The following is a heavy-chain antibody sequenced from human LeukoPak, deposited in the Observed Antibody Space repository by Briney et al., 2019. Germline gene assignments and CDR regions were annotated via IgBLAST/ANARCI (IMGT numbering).Heavy chain of an antibody. CDR1: GGSISSGAYY. CDR2: IYYSGNT. V-gene: IGHV4-31*03. CDR3: ASRYYDSGDF. D-gene: IGHD3-22*01. Sequence: SETLSLTCTVSGGSISSGAYYWSWIRQHPGKGLEWIGYIYYSGNTYSNPSLKSRVIISLDSSKNQFSLKLSSVTAADTAVCYCASRYYDSGDFWGQGTLVTVSS. J-gene: IGHJ4*02.